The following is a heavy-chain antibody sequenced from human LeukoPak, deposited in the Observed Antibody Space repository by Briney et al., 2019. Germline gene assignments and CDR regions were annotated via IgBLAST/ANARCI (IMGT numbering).Heavy chain of an antibody. CDR2: ISSNGGST. CDR1: GFTFSSYA. J-gene: IGHJ3*02. D-gene: IGHD3-9*01. Sequence: TGGSLRLSCAASGFTFSSYAMHWVRQAPGKGLEYVSAISSNGGSTYYANSVKGRFTISRDNSKNTLYLQMGSPRAEDMAVYYCARAGYSDAFDIWGQGTMVTVSS. V-gene: IGHV3-64*01. CDR3: ARAGYSDAFDI.